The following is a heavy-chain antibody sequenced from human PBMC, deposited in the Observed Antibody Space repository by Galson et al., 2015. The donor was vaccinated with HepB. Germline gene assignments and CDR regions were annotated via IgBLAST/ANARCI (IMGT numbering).Heavy chain of an antibody. CDR1: GDSVSSDTAA. D-gene: IGHD2-8*01. CDR3: ARVSKGFGYCTTTTCNAFNS. CDR2: TFYRSKWYN. V-gene: IGHV6-1*01. J-gene: IGHJ4*02. Sequence: CAISGDSVSSDTAAWNWIRQSPSRGLEWLGWTFYRSKWYNEYAVSVKSRITISPDTPKNQLSLQLNSVTPEDTAVYYCARVSKGFGYCTTTTCNAFNSWGQGILVTVSS.